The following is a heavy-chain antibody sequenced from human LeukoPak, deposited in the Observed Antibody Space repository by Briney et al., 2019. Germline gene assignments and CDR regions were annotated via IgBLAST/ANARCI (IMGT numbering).Heavy chain of an antibody. V-gene: IGHV3-23*01. Sequence: GGSLRLSCAASGVTLSTYAMSWARQAPGKGLEWVSAISGSGGSTYYADSVKGRFTISRDNSKNTLYLQMNSLRAEDTAVYYCAKDQWELLIFDYWGQGTLVTVSS. D-gene: IGHD1-26*01. CDR2: ISGSGGST. J-gene: IGHJ4*02. CDR1: GVTLSTYA. CDR3: AKDQWELLIFDY.